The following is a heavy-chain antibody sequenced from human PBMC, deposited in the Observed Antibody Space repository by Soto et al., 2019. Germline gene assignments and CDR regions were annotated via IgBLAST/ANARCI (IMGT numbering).Heavy chain of an antibody. Sequence: QVQLVQSVAEVKKPGSSVKVSCKASGGTFSSYAISWVRQAPGQALEWMGGIIPIFGTANYAQKFQGRVTIIADDSTSTAYMELSSLRSEDTAVYYCAREGYGMDVWGEGTTVTVSS. V-gene: IGHV1-69*01. CDR1: GGTFSSYA. J-gene: IGHJ6*04. CDR3: AREGYGMDV. CDR2: IIPIFGTA.